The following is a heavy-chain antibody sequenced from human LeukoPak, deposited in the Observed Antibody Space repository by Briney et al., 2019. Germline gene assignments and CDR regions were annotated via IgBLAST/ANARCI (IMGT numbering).Heavy chain of an antibody. V-gene: IGHV7-4-1*02. D-gene: IGHD5-24*01. Sequence: ASVKVSCKASGYTFTGYYMHWVRQAPGQGLEWLGWINTNTGNPTFAQGFTGRFVFSLGTPVSTAYLQISSLKAEDTAVYYCARAERWLQNDYWGQGTLVTVSS. CDR1: GYTFTGYY. CDR2: INTNTGNP. J-gene: IGHJ4*02. CDR3: ARAERWLQNDY.